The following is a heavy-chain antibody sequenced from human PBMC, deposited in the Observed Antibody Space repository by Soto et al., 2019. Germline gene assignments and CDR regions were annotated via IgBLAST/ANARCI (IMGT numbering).Heavy chain of an antibody. CDR2: IYPGDSDT. Sequence: GESLKISCKGSGYSFTSYWIGWVRQMPGKGLEWMGIIYPGDSDTRYSPSFQGQVTISADKSISTAYLQWSSLKASDTAMYYCARSKSYSGSYTGWFDPWGQGTLVTVSS. V-gene: IGHV5-51*01. J-gene: IGHJ5*02. CDR3: ARSKSYSGSYTGWFDP. CDR1: GYSFTSYW. D-gene: IGHD1-26*01.